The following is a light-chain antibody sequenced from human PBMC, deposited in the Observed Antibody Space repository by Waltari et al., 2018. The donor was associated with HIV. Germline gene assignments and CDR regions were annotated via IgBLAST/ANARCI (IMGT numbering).Light chain of an antibody. V-gene: IGLV1-44*01. J-gene: IGLJ2*01. CDR2: SNN. Sequence: QSVLTPPPSVSGAPGQRVTISCTGSTSNIGAGFDVPWYQQLPGTAPKLLIYSNNERPSGVPDRFSGSKSGTSASLAISGLQSEDEADYHCAAWDDSLNGPVFGGGTKLTVL. CDR3: AAWDDSLNGPV. CDR1: TSNIGAGFD.